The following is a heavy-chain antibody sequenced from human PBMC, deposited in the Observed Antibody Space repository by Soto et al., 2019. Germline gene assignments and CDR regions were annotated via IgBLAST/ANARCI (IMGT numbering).Heavy chain of an antibody. V-gene: IGHV4-59*08. Sequence: PSETLSLTCTVSGGSISSYYWSWIRQPPGKGLEWIGYIYYSGSTNYNPSLKSRVTISVDTSKNQFSLKLSSVTAADTAVYYRARTHQPLLYGYFDSWGQGTLVTSPQ. CDR3: ARTHQPLLYGYFDS. CDR1: GGSISSYY. D-gene: IGHD2-2*02. J-gene: IGHJ4*02. CDR2: IYYSGST.